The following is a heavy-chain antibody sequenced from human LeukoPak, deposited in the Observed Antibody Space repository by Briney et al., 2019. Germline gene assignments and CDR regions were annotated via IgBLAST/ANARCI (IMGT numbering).Heavy chain of an antibody. D-gene: IGHD3-10*01. CDR2: IYYSGST. Sequence: SETLSLTCTVSGGSISSSSYYWGWIRQPPGKGLEWIGSIYYSGSTYYNPSLKSRVTISVDTSKNQFSLRLSSVTAADTAVYYCARDRIWFGELSTYMDVWGKGTTVTISS. V-gene: IGHV4-39*07. J-gene: IGHJ6*03. CDR3: ARDRIWFGELSTYMDV. CDR1: GGSISSSSYY.